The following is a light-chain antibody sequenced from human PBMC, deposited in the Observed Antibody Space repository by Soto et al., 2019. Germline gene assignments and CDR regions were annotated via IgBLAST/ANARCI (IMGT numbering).Light chain of an antibody. CDR1: KNDIGVYDF. Sequence: QSALXQPPSASGSPGQSVTISCTGTKNDIGVYDFVSWYQHHPGKAPRLIIYEVVQRPSGVPDRFSGSKSGNTASLTVSGLQAADEADYFCKSYAGSNTYVFGSGTKVPVL. CDR3: KSYAGSNTYV. CDR2: EVV. V-gene: IGLV2-8*01. J-gene: IGLJ1*01.